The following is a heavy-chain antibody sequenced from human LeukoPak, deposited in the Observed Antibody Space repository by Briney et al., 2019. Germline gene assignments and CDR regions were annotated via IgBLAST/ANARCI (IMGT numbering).Heavy chain of an antibody. V-gene: IGHV4-4*07. J-gene: IGHJ4*02. D-gene: IGHD3-9*01. CDR2: IYSSGSA. CDR3: ARDTYDILTGGFEY. Sequence: SETLSLTCSVSGGSINTYYWSWIRQPAGKGLEWIGRIYSSGSANYNPSLKSRVTMSVDTSKNQFSLKLNSVTAADTAVYYCARDTYDILTGGFEYWGQGTLVTVSS. CDR1: GGSINTYY.